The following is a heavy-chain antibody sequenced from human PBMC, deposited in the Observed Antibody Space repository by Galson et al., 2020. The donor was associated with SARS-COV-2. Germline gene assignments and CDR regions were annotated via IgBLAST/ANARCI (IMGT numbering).Heavy chain of an antibody. D-gene: IGHD3-10*01. J-gene: IGHJ4*02. CDR2: INPNSGGT. CDR1: GYTFTGYY. V-gene: IGHV1-2*02. CDR3: ARAARASGADVLLWFGELLIPYFDY. Sequence: ASVKVSCKASGYTFTGYYMHWVRQAPGQGLEWMGWINPNSGGTNYAQKFQGRVTMTRDTSISTAYMELSRLRSDDTAVYYCARAARASGADVLLWFGELLIPYFDYWGQGTLITVSS.